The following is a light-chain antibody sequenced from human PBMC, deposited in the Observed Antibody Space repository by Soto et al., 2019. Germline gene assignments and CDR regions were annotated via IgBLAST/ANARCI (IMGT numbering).Light chain of an antibody. Sequence: EIQMTQSPSTLSLSVGYRVTITCRSIQTISSWLAWYQQKPGKAPKLLIYKASTLKSGVPSRFSGSGSATEFTLTISSLQPDDFETYYCQHYNSDSAAFGQGTKVDIK. CDR2: KAS. V-gene: IGKV1-5*03. CDR1: QTISSW. CDR3: QHYNSDSAA. J-gene: IGKJ1*01.